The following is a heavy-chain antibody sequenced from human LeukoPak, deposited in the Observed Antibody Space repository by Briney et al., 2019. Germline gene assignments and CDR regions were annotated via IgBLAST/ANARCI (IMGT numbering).Heavy chain of an antibody. Sequence: ASVKVSCKASGYTFTSYYMHWVRQAPGQGLEWMEIINPSGGSTSYAQKFQGRVTMTRDTSTSTVYMELSSLRSEDTAVYYCARDLYGSGSYYRGDAFDIWGQGTMVTVSS. J-gene: IGHJ3*02. CDR3: ARDLYGSGSYYRGDAFDI. V-gene: IGHV1-46*01. CDR2: INPSGGST. D-gene: IGHD3-10*01. CDR1: GYTFTSYY.